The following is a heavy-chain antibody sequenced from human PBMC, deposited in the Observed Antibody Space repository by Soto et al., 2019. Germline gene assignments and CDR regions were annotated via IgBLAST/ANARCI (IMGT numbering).Heavy chain of an antibody. CDR2: IIPIFGTA. CDR1: GGTFSSYA. D-gene: IGHD3-16*02. J-gene: IGHJ5*02. CDR3: ARRELSLYLSRGWFDP. V-gene: IGHV1-69*12. Sequence: QVQLVQSGAEVKKPGSSVKVSCKASGGTFSSYAISWVRQAPGQGLEWMGGIIPIFGTANYAQKFQGRVTITADEATSTADMELSSLRSEDTAVYYCARRELSLYLSRGWFDPWGQGTLVTVSS.